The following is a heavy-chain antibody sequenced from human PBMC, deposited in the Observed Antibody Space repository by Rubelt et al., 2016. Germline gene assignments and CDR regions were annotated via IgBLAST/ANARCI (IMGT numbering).Heavy chain of an antibody. Sequence: QAQLVQSGAEVKKPGASVKVSCKASGYTLTGYYMHWVRQAPGQGLEWMGWINPNSGGTNYAQKFQGWVTRTRDTSISTAYMELSRLRSDDTAVYYRASLQWELSTIDFLGQGTLVTVSS. CDR3: ASLQWELSTIDF. D-gene: IGHD1-26*01. CDR2: INPNSGGT. V-gene: IGHV1-2*04. CDR1: GYTLTGYY. J-gene: IGHJ4*02.